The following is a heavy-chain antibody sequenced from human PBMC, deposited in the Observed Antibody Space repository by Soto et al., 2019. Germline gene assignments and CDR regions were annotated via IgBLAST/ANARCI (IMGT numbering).Heavy chain of an antibody. D-gene: IGHD1-7*01. V-gene: IGHV4-4*07. CDR2: ITVNGNT. J-gene: IGHJ1*01. Sequence: QVQQLESGPGLVKPWDTLSLTCTVSGAYISDFSWSWIRQPAGKGLEWIGRITVNGNTQYNPSFRRRVTMSMDTSRNQFSLTRQSATAADTALYYCARESGENWTYEAHWGKGTLVTVSS. CDR1: GAYISDFS. CDR3: ARESGENWTYEAH.